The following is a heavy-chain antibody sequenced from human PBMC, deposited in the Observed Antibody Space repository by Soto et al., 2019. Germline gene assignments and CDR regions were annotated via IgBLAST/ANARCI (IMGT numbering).Heavy chain of an antibody. J-gene: IGHJ4*02. CDR3: ARELRDLYSSSPLHYFDY. Sequence: ASVKVSCKASGYTFTGYYMHWVRQAPGQGLEWMGWINPNSGGTNYAQKFQGWVTMTRDTSISTAYMELSRLRSDDTAVYYCARELRDLYSSSPLHYFDYWGQGTLVTVST. CDR1: GYTFTGYY. D-gene: IGHD6-6*01. CDR2: INPNSGGT. V-gene: IGHV1-2*04.